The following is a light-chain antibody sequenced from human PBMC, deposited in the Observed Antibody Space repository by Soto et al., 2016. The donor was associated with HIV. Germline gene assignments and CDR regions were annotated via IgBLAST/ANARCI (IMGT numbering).Light chain of an antibody. V-gene: IGLV3-1*01. CDR2: QDN. Sequence: SYDLTQPPSVSVSPGQTASITCSGNKLGNKYACWYQQKPGQSPVLVMYQDNKRPSGIPERFSGSDSGNTATLTISGTQSMDEADYFCQAWDSTIGGVFGTGTKVTVL. CDR3: QAWDSTIGGV. J-gene: IGLJ1*01. CDR1: KLGNKY.